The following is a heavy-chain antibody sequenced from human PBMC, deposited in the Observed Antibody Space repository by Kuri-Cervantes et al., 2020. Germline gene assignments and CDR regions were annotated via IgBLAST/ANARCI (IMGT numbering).Heavy chain of an antibody. D-gene: IGHD6-19*01. J-gene: IGHJ5*02. CDR3: ARVNAIRVAGTMAGGFDP. CDR2: IYTSGST. CDR1: GFTFSDYY. V-gene: IGHV4-4*07. Sequence: SETLSLTCAASGFTFSDYYWSWIRQPAGKGLEWIGRIYTSGSTNYNPSLKSRVTISVDTSKNQFSLKLSSVTAADTAVYYCARVNAIRVAGTMAGGFDPWGQGTLVTVSS.